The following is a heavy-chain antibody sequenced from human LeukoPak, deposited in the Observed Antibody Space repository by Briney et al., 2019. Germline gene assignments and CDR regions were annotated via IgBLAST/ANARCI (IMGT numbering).Heavy chain of an antibody. CDR3: ARVPGMVRGVHYYYYMDV. CDR1: GYTFTGYY. Sequence: EASVKVSCKASGYTFTGYYMHWVRQAPGQGLEWMGWINPNSGGTNYAQKFQGRVTMTRNTSISTAYMELSSLRSEDTAVYYCARVPGMVRGVHYYYYMDVWGKGTTVTISS. D-gene: IGHD3-10*01. V-gene: IGHV1-2*02. CDR2: INPNSGGT. J-gene: IGHJ6*03.